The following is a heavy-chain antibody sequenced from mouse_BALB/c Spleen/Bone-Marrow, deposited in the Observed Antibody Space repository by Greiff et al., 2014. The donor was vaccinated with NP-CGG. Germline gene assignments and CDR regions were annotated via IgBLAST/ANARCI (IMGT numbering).Heavy chain of an antibody. D-gene: IGHD2-3*01. Sequence: EVKLVESGGGLVQPGGSLKLSCAASGFTFSSYTMSWVRLTPEKRLEWVAYISNGGGNTYYADPVKGRFTISRDNAKNALYLQMSSLKSEDTALYYCARRDGPYYFDYWGQGTTLTVSS. CDR2: ISNGGGNT. V-gene: IGHV5-12-2*01. CDR3: ARRDGPYYFDY. J-gene: IGHJ2*01. CDR1: GFTFSSYT.